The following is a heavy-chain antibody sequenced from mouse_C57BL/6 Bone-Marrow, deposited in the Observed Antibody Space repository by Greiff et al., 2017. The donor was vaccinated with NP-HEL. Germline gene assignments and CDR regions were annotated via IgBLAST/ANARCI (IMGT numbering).Heavy chain of an antibody. Sequence: QVHVKQSGAELVRPGPSVKMSCKASGYTFTNYWTGWAKQRPGHGLEWIGDIYPGGGYTNYNEKFKGNATLSADNSSRSSYMQFPSLTSEDSAIYYCVRWSDYWGQGTTLTVSS. V-gene: IGHV1-63*01. CDR3: VRWSDY. CDR1: GYTFTNYW. J-gene: IGHJ2*01. CDR2: IYPGGGYT.